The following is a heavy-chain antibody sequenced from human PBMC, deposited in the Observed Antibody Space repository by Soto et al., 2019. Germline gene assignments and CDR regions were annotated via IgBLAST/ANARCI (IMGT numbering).Heavy chain of an antibody. J-gene: IGHJ4*02. D-gene: IGHD3-10*01. Sequence: QVQLVQSGAEVKKPGSPVRVSCTASGDTFNFYTISWVRQVPGQGPEWMGRIIPMLGMSNYAQKFQGGVTIMVDKSASRVYMNLSGLTSEDTAVYYCATNYGSGSTHFDYWGQGTLVTVSS. CDR1: GDTFNFYT. CDR3: ATNYGSGSTHFDY. CDR2: IIPMLGMS. V-gene: IGHV1-69*02.